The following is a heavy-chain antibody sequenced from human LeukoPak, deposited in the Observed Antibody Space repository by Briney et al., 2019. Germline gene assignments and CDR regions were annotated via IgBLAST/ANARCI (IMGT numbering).Heavy chain of an antibody. V-gene: IGHV3-48*01. Sequence: GGSLRLSCAASGFTFNTYSMNWIRQAPGKGLEWVSYISSSSTIYYADSVKGRFTISRDNAKYSLYLQMNRLRAEDTAVYYCARDLSGVTGYTYGRGIDYWGQGTLVTVSS. D-gene: IGHD5-18*01. CDR3: ARDLSGVTGYTYGRGIDY. CDR2: ISSSSTI. J-gene: IGHJ4*02. CDR1: GFTFNTYS.